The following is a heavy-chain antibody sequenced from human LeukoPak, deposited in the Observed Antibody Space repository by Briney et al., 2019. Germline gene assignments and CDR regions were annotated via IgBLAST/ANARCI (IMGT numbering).Heavy chain of an antibody. CDR2: INSDGRST. CDR1: GFTFSSYG. J-gene: IGHJ6*02. CDR3: APHSGWSSNYYYGMSV. D-gene: IGHD6-19*01. Sequence: PGGSLRLSCAASGFTFSSYGMHWVRQAPGKGLVWVSRINSDGRSTSYADSVKGRFTISRDNTKNTLYLQMNSLRAEDTAVYYCAPHSGWSSNYYYGMSVSSQGTTVTVSS. V-gene: IGHV3-74*01.